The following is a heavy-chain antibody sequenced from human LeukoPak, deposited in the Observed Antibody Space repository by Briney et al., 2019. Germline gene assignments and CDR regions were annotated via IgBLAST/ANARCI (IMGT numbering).Heavy chain of an antibody. CDR2: IYSGGST. CDR1: GFTFSSYE. CDR3: ARGDTSSSAPFDY. V-gene: IGHV3-66*01. J-gene: IGHJ4*02. Sequence: GGSLRLSCAASGFTFSSYEMNWVRQAPGKGLEWVSVIYSGGSTYYADSVKGRFTISRDNSKNTLYLQMNSLRAEDTAVYYCARGDTSSSAPFDYWGQGTLVTVSS. D-gene: IGHD6-6*01.